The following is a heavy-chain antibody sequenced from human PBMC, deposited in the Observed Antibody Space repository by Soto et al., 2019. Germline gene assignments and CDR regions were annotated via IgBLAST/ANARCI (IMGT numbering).Heavy chain of an antibody. CDR3: ARVSGIYYYGMDV. V-gene: IGHV4-34*01. D-gene: IGHD3-10*01. Sequence: PSETPALNRASYCGSFHGYYWRWIRQPPGKGLEWIGEINHSGSTNYNPSLKSRVTISVDTSKNQFSLKLSSVTAADTAVYYCARVSGIYYYGMDVWGQGTTVT. J-gene: IGHJ6*02. CDR2: INHSGST. CDR1: CGSFHGYY.